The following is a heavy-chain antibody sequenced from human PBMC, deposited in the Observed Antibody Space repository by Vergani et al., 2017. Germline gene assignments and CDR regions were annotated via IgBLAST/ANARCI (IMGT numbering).Heavy chain of an antibody. CDR1: DSSIMTNPY. CDR2: IHHSGDT. J-gene: IGHJ6*02. D-gene: IGHD3-10*01. CDR3: ARHRGSGGFFPSSYFYGMGV. Sequence: QVQLQESGPGLVKPSETLTLTCDVSDSSIMTNPYWGWFRQSPGKGLEWIGCIHHSGDTHYNSSLKSRVSISIVSSSKFSLSLTSETAAYTAIYYCARHRGSGGFFPSSYFYGMGVWGHGTTVTVSS. V-gene: IGHV4-38-2*01.